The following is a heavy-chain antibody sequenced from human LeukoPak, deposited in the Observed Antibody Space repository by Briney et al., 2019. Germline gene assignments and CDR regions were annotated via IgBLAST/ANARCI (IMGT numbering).Heavy chain of an antibody. Sequence: GTSLRLSCAASGFTFNTYALHWVRQAPGKGLEWVALISDDGTNKYYADSVKGRFTISRDNSKNTLYLHMSSLRAEDTAVYYCVKGEYYYDGYFDLWGRGTLVAVSS. CDR2: ISDDGTNK. D-gene: IGHD3-22*01. CDR1: GFTFNTYA. J-gene: IGHJ2*01. V-gene: IGHV3-30-3*01. CDR3: VKGEYYYDGYFDL.